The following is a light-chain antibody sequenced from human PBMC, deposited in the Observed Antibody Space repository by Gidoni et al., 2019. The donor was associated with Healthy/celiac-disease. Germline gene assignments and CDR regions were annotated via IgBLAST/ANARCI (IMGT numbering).Light chain of an antibody. CDR1: QRVSSY. V-gene: IGKV3-11*01. CDR3: QQRSNWPPLT. Sequence: EIVLTQSPATLSLSPGERATLTCRARQRVSSYLAWYQQKPGQAPRLLIYDASNRSTCIPARFSGSGSVTDFTLTISSLEPEDFAVYYCQQRSNWPPLTFGGGTKVEIK. J-gene: IGKJ4*01. CDR2: DAS.